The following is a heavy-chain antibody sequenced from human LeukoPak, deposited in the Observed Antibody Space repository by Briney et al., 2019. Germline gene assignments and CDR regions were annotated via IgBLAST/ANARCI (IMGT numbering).Heavy chain of an antibody. CDR3: ARDRTLQTNYYYYYGMDV. V-gene: IGHV4-59*01. CDR1: GGSFSGYY. CDR2: IYYSGST. D-gene: IGHD4-11*01. J-gene: IGHJ6*02. Sequence: SETLSLTCAVYGGSFSGYYWSWIRQPPGKGLEWIGYIYYSGSTNYNPSLKSRVTISVDTSKNQFSLKLSSVTAADTAVYYCARDRTLQTNYYYYYGMDVWGQGTTVTVSS.